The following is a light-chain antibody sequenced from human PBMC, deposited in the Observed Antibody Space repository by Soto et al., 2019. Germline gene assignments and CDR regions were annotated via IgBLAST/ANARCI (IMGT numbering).Light chain of an antibody. J-gene: IGKJ1*01. CDR2: DAY. V-gene: IGKV3-20*01. CDR3: QQYGVSSPGT. Sequence: EIVLTQSPGTLSLSPGERATVSCRASQSVSRRHLSWYQRKPGQAPRLLIYDAYSRASGVPDRFSGSGSGTDFTLTISRLEPEDSAVYFCQQYGVSSPGTFGQGTKVEI. CDR1: QSVSRRH.